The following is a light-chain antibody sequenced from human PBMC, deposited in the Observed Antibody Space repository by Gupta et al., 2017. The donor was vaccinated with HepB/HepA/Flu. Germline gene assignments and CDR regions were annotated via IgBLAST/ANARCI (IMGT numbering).Light chain of an antibody. CDR2: NVN. CDR3: RSYVRGGTLL. V-gene: IGLV2-14*03. J-gene: IGLJ1*01. Sequence: QSALTQPASVSGSPGQSITISCTGGIHDIGTFYYVSWYQQPPGKAPQVMIFNVNERPSGVSVRFSGSKSGNTASLTISGLQAEDEADYYCRSYVRGGTLLFGTGTKVTVL. CDR1: IHDIGTFYY.